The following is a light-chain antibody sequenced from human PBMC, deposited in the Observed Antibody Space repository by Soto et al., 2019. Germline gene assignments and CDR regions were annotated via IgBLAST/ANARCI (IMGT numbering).Light chain of an antibody. CDR2: GAS. CDR3: QQYNNWPRT. CDR1: QSITSN. J-gene: IGKJ1*01. Sequence: EIVLTQSPDTLSLSHGERATLSCMTSQSITSNYLAWYQQKPGQAPRLLIYGASTRATGIPARFSGSGSGTEFTLTISSLQSEDFAVYYCQQYNNWPRTFGQGTKVDIK. V-gene: IGKV3-15*01.